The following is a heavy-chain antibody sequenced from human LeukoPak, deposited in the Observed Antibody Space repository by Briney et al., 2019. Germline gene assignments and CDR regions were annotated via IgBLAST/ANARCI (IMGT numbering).Heavy chain of an antibody. CDR2: ISAYNGNT. CDR1: GYTFTSYG. D-gene: IGHD6-19*01. CDR3: AREQFPYSSGWYYFDY. J-gene: IGHJ4*02. Sequence: EASVKVSCKASGYTFTSYGISWVRQAPGQGLEWMGWISAYNGNTNYAQKLQGRVTMTTDTSTSTAYMELRSLRSDDTAVYYCAREQFPYSSGWYYFDYWGQGTLVTVSS. V-gene: IGHV1-18*01.